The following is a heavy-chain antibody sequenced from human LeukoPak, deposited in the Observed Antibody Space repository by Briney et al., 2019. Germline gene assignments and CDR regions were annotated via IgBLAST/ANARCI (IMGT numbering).Heavy chain of an antibody. CDR1: GGSISSYY. Sequence: SETLSLTCTVSGGSISSYYWSWIRQPAGTALEWIGRIYTSGTITYNPSLKSRVTMSVDTSKNQFSLKLSSVTAADTAVYYCARRPYNWNYDRYYYYYMDVWGKGTTVTVSS. D-gene: IGHD1-7*01. V-gene: IGHV4-4*07. CDR3: ARRPYNWNYDRYYYYYMDV. J-gene: IGHJ6*03. CDR2: IYTSGTI.